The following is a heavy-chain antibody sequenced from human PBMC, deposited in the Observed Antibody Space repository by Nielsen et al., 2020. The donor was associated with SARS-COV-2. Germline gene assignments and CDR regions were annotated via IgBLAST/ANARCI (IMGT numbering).Heavy chain of an antibody. V-gene: IGHV3-30*18. CDR1: GFTFSSYG. Sequence: GESLKISCAASGFTFSSYGMHWVRQAPGKGLEWVAVISYDGSNKYYADSVKGRFTISRDNSKNTLYLQMNSLRAEDTAVYYCAKERIAVAGTAVYYYGMEVWGQGTTVTVSS. D-gene: IGHD6-19*01. CDR2: ISYDGSNK. J-gene: IGHJ6*02. CDR3: AKERIAVAGTAVYYYGMEV.